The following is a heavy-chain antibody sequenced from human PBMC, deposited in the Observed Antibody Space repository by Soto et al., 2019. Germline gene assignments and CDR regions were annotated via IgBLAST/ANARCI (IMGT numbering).Heavy chain of an antibody. Sequence: GGSLRLSCAASGFTFSNAWMSWVRQAPGKGLEWVGRIKSKTDGGTTDYAAPVKGRFTISRDDSKNTLYLQMNSLKTEDTAVYYCTTGIYGDYVFYYYYGMDGWGQGTTVTVSS. CDR1: GFTFSNAW. V-gene: IGHV3-15*01. D-gene: IGHD4-17*01. J-gene: IGHJ6*02. CDR3: TTGIYGDYVFYYYYGMDG. CDR2: IKSKTDGGTT.